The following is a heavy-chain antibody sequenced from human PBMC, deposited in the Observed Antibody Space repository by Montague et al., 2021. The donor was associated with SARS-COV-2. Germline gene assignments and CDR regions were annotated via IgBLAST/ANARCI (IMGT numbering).Heavy chain of an antibody. CDR1: SDSFSSSDW. D-gene: IGHD6-19*01. CDR3: AREAKAVSGRLDS. CDR2: ISHGGTT. J-gene: IGHJ4*02. Sequence: SETLSLTCTVSSDSFSSSDWWSWVRQPPRKGLDWIGEISHGGTTNYKSSLKSRVTMSIDKSKNQFSLKLTSVTAADTAVYYCAREAKAVSGRLDSWGQGTLVTVSS. V-gene: IGHV4-4*02.